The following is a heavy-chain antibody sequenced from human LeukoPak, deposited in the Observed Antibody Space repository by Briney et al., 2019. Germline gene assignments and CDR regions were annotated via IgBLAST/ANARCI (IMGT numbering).Heavy chain of an antibody. CDR2: IYPSDSDT. CDR1: GYSFTNYW. CDR3: ARRSLGATSRRFEY. D-gene: IGHD1-26*01. V-gene: IGHV5-51*01. Sequence: GESLKISCKGSGYSFTNYWIGWVRQMPEKGLEWMGIIYPSDSDTRYSPSFQGQVTISADKSITTAYLQWSSLKASDTAMYYCARRSLGATSRRFEYWGQGTLVTVSS. J-gene: IGHJ4*02.